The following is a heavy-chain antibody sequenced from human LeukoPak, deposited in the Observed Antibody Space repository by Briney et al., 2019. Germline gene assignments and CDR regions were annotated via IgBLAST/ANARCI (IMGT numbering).Heavy chain of an antibody. CDR3: ARLGYSYGLANWFDP. J-gene: IGHJ5*02. D-gene: IGHD5-18*01. CDR2: INHSGST. Sequence: SETLSLTCAVYGGSFSGYYWSWIRQPPGKGLEWIGEINHSGSTNYNPSLKSRVTISVDTSKNQFSLKLSSVTAADTAVYYCARLGYSYGLANWFDPWGQGTLVTVSS. V-gene: IGHV4-34*01. CDR1: GGSFSGYY.